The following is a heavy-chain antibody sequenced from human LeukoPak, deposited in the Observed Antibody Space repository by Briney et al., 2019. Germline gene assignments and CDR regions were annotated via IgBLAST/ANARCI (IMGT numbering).Heavy chain of an antibody. V-gene: IGHV4-39*01. D-gene: IGHD3-22*01. CDR2: IHYSGTT. CDR1: GGSVSSSYY. CDR3: ARHYDSSGYIGPLIDY. Sequence: PSETLSLTCTVSGGSVSSSYYWGWIRQPPGKGLERIGTIHYSGTTYFNPSVKSRVTISVDTSKSQFSLKLSSVTAADTAVYHCARHYDSSGYIGPLIDYWGQGTLVTVSS. J-gene: IGHJ4*02.